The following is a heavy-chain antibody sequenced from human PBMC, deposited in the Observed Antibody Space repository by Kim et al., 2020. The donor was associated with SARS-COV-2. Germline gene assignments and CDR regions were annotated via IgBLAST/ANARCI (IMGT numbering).Heavy chain of an antibody. V-gene: IGHV4-34*01. CDR3: ARGVRSGGQETYYYYYGMEA. J-gene: IGHJ6*02. Sequence: SETLSLTCAVYGGSFSGYYWSWIRQPPGKGLEWIGEINHSGSTNYNPSLKSRVTISVDTSKNQFSLKLSSVTAADTAVYYCARGVRSGGQETYYYYYGMEAWGQGTTVTVSS. CDR2: INHSGST. CDR1: GGSFSGYY. D-gene: IGHD2-15*01.